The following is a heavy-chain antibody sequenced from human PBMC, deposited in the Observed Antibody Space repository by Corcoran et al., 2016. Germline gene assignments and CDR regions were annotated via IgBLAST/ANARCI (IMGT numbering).Heavy chain of an antibody. CDR3: ARAKRGYSYGHLNGFDP. Sequence: QVQLQESGPGLVKPSETLSLTCTVSGGSISSYYWSWIRQPPGKGLEWIGYIYYSGSTNYNPSLKSRVTISVDTSKNQFSLKLSSVTAADTAVYYCARAKRGYSYGHLNGFDPWGQGTLVTVSS. D-gene: IGHD5-18*01. CDR2: IYYSGST. CDR1: GGSISSYY. V-gene: IGHV4-59*01. J-gene: IGHJ5*02.